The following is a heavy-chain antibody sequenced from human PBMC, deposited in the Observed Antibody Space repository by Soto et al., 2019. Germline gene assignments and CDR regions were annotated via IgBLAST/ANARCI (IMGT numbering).Heavy chain of an antibody. CDR3: ASPTLRYFDWLGAPFDY. D-gene: IGHD3-9*01. V-gene: IGHV3-30-3*01. CDR1: GFTFSSYA. Sequence: PGGSLRLSCAASGFTFSSYAMHWVRQAPGKGLEWVAVISYDGSNKYYADSVKGRFTISRDNSKNTLYLQMNSLRAEDTAVYYCASPTLRYFDWLGAPFDYWGQGTLVTVSS. J-gene: IGHJ4*02. CDR2: ISYDGSNK.